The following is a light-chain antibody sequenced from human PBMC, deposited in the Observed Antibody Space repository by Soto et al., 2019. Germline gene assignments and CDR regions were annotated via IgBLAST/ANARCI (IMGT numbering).Light chain of an antibody. J-gene: IGKJ3*01. V-gene: IGKV1-12*02. CDR2: AAS. CDR1: QHISSW. CDR3: QQSSTFPFT. Sequence: DIQMTQSPSSVSASVGDRVTFTCRASQHISSWLAWYQQKPGKAPKLLIAAASILQSGVPSRFSGSGYGTDFTLTVSSLQPEDFATYFCQQSSTFPFTFGPGTRREIK.